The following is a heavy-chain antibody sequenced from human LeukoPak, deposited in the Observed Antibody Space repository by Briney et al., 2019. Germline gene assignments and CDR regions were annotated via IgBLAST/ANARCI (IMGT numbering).Heavy chain of an antibody. V-gene: IGHV4-59*01. CDR2: IYYSGST. J-gene: IGHJ4*02. CDR1: GGSISSYY. D-gene: IGHD2-21*02. CDR3: ARSLVTRERFDY. Sequence: SETLSLTCTVSGGSISSYYWSWIRQPLGKGLEWIGYIYYSGSTNYNPSLKSRVTISVDTSKNQFSLKLSSVTAADTAVYYCARSLVTRERFDYWGQGTLVTVSS.